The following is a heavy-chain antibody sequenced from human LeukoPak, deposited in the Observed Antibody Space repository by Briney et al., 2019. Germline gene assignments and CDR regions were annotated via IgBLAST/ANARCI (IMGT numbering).Heavy chain of an antibody. D-gene: IGHD3-22*01. Sequence: GGSLRLSCAASGFTFRSYWMHWVRQAPGKGLVWVSRIKTDGSSTTYADFVKGRFTISRDNAKNTLYLQMNSLRAEDTAVYYCARDSSGYRYFDYWGQGTLVTVSS. CDR3: ARDSSGYRYFDY. CDR2: IKTDGSST. J-gene: IGHJ4*02. CDR1: GFTFRSYW. V-gene: IGHV3-74*01.